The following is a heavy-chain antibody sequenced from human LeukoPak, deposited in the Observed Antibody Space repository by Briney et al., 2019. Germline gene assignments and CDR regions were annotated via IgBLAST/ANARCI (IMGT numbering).Heavy chain of an antibody. CDR1: GYSFTSYW. CDR2: IYPGDSDT. Sequence: GESLKISCKGSGYSFTSYWIGWVRQMPGKGLGWMGIIYPGDSDTRYSPSFQGQVTISADKSISTAYLQWSSLKASDTAMYYCARQEYDILTGYPRDGMDVWGQGTTVIVSS. J-gene: IGHJ6*02. D-gene: IGHD3-9*01. V-gene: IGHV5-51*01. CDR3: ARQEYDILTGYPRDGMDV.